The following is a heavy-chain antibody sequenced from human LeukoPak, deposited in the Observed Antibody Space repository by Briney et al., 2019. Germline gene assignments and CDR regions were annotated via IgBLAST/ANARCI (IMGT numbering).Heavy chain of an antibody. Sequence: GGSLRLSCAASGFTFSSYSMNWVRQAPGKGLEWVSSISSSSSYIYYADSVKGRFTISRDNAKNSLYLQMNSLRAEDTAVYCCARDRGSFYGMDVWGQGTTVTVSS. V-gene: IGHV3-21*04. CDR2: ISSSSSYI. J-gene: IGHJ6*02. D-gene: IGHD5-12*01. CDR1: GFTFSSYS. CDR3: ARDRGSFYGMDV.